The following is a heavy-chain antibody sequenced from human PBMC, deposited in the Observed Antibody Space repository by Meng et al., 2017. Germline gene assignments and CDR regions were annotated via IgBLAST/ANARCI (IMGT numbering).Heavy chain of an antibody. CDR1: GFTFSSYA. V-gene: IGHV3-30*01. J-gene: IGHJ4*02. CDR2: ISYDGSNK. D-gene: IGHD3-10*01. CDR3: AGGLMVNDY. Sequence: QVQLVGSGGGVVQPGRSLRLSCAGSGFTFSSYAMHWVRQAPGKGLEWVAVISYDGSNKYYADSVKGRFTISRDNSKNTLYLQMNSLRAEDTAVYYCAGGLMVNDYWGQGTLVTVSS.